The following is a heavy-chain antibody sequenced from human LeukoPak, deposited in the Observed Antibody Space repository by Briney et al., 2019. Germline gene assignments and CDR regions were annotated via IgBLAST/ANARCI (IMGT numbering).Heavy chain of an antibody. J-gene: IGHJ5*02. Sequence: ASVKVSCKASGYTFIGYYMHWVRQAPGQGLEWMGWINPNSGGTNYAQKFQGRVTMTRDTSISTAYMKLSRLRSDDTAVYYCARDLVGYCSSTSCSPRPQNWFDPWGQGTLVTVSS. CDR3: ARDLVGYCSSTSCSPRPQNWFDP. CDR1: GYTFIGYY. CDR2: INPNSGGT. V-gene: IGHV1-2*02. D-gene: IGHD2-2*01.